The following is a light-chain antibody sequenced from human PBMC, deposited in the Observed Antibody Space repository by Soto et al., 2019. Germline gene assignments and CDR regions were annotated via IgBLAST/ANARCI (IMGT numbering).Light chain of an antibody. Sequence: QSVLTQPPSASGTPGQRVTISCSGSNFNIGSHTVNWYQQLPGTAPNLLMHNNNQRPSGVPDRFSGSKSGTSASLAISGLQSEDEADYSCSVWDDSLKGWVFGGGTKLTVL. J-gene: IGLJ3*02. CDR3: SVWDDSLKGWV. CDR1: NFNIGSHT. CDR2: NNN. V-gene: IGLV1-44*01.